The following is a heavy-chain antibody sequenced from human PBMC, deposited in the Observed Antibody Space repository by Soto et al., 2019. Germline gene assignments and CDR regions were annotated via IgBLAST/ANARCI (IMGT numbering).Heavy chain of an antibody. J-gene: IGHJ5*02. CDR1: GGSISSGGYS. CDR2: IYHSGST. V-gene: IGHV4-30-2*01. D-gene: IGHD2-21*02. Sequence: QLQLLESGSGLVKPSQTLSLTCAVSGGSISSGGYSWSWIRQPPGKGLECIGYIYHSGSTYYNPYLKSRVTIPLDRSQHQFSLQLSSVTAADTAVYYCARIGHCNGDCYRGFDPWGQGTLVTVSS. CDR3: ARIGHCNGDCYRGFDP.